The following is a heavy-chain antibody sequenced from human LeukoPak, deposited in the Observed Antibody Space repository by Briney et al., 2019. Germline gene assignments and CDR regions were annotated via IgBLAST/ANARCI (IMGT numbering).Heavy chain of an antibody. CDR2: INHSGST. D-gene: IGHD3-3*01. V-gene: IGHV4-34*01. Sequence: PSETLSLTCAVYGGSFSGYYWSWIRQPPGKGLEWIGEINHSGSTNYNPSLKSRVPISVDPSKNQCSLKLSSVTAADTAVYYCASQYYDFWSGYFPPFDYWGQGTLVTVSS. CDR3: ASQYYDFWSGYFPPFDY. J-gene: IGHJ4*02. CDR1: GGSFSGYY.